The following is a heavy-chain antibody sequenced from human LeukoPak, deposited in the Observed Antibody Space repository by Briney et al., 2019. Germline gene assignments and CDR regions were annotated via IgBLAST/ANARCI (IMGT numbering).Heavy chain of an antibody. V-gene: IGHV1-8*01. CDR2: MNPNSGNT. Sequence: ASVKVSCKASGYTFTSYDINWVRQATGQGLEWMGWMNPNSGNTGYAQKFQGRVTMTRNTSISTAYMELSSLRSEDTAVYYCASGKMVVPAASRYYMDVGGKGPTVPVSS. J-gene: IGHJ6*03. D-gene: IGHD2-2*01. CDR1: GYTFTSYD. CDR3: ASGKMVVPAASRYYMDV.